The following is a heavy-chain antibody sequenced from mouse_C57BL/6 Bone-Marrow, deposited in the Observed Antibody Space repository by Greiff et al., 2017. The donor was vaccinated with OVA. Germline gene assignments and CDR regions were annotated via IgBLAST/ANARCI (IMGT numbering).Heavy chain of an antibody. CDR3: ARHDYYGSSFWYFDV. D-gene: IGHD1-1*01. J-gene: IGHJ1*03. CDR1: GFTFSSYG. V-gene: IGHV5-6*01. Sequence: EVHLVESGGDLVKPGGSLKLSCAASGFTFSSYGMSWVRQTPDKRLAWVATISSGGSYTYYPGSVKGRFTISRDNAKNTLYLQMSSLKSEDTAMYYCARHDYYGSSFWYFDVWGTATTVTVSS. CDR2: ISSGGSYT.